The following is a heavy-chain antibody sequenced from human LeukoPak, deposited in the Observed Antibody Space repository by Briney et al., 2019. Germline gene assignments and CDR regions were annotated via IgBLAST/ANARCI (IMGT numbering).Heavy chain of an antibody. CDR3: ARGLEEGFGELTYNWFDP. CDR2: ISSSSSYI. Sequence: KPGGSLRLSCAASGFNFSSYSMNWLRQAPGKGLEWVSSISSSSSYIYYADSVKGRFTISRDNAKNSLYLQMDSLRAEDTAVYYCARGLEEGFGELTYNWFDPWGQGTLVTVSS. J-gene: IGHJ5*02. V-gene: IGHV3-21*01. D-gene: IGHD3-10*01. CDR1: GFNFSSYS.